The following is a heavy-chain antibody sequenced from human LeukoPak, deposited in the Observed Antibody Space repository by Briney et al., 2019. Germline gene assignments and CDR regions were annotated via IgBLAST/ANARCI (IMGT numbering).Heavy chain of an antibody. CDR3: ARGATIWGNWFDP. CDR1: GYTFTSYD. J-gene: IGHJ5*02. CDR2: MNPNSGNT. Sequence: GASVKVSCKASGYTFTSYDINWVRQATGQGLEWMGWMNPNSGNTGYAQKFQGRVTMTRNTSISTAYMELSSLRSEDTAVYYCARGATIWGNWFDPGDKGTLVTVSS. V-gene: IGHV1-8*01. D-gene: IGHD1-26*01.